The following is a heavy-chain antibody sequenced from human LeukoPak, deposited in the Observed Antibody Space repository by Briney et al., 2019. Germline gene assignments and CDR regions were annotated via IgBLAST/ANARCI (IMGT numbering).Heavy chain of an antibody. V-gene: IGHV3-30*02. Sequence: GGSLRLSCAVSGFKFSRNAMHWFRQAPGKGLEWVAFIGFDGRDEYYADSVKGRFTISRDNSKDTLYLQIYTLKTEDTAVYYCAKSLGTTSAPDSFDMWGQGTLITVSS. CDR3: AKSLGTTSAPDSFDM. D-gene: IGHD1-1*01. CDR1: GFKFSRNA. J-gene: IGHJ3*02. CDR2: IGFDGRDE.